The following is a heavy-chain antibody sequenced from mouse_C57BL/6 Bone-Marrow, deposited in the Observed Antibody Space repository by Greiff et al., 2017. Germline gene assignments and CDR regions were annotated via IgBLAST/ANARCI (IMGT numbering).Heavy chain of an antibody. Sequence: QVQLKQSDAELVKPGASVKISCKVSGYTFTDHTINWMKQRPEQGLEWIGYIYPRDGSTKYNEKFKGKATLTAEKSSSTAYMRLNSLTSEASAVYFRARWAYGGSYYFDSWGQGTTLTVSS. J-gene: IGHJ2*01. CDR3: ARWAYGGSYYFDS. V-gene: IGHV1-78*01. D-gene: IGHD1-1*01. CDR1: GYTFTDHT. CDR2: IYPRDGST.